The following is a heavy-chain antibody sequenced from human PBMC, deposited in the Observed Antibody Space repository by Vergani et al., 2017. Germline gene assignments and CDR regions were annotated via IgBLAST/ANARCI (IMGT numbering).Heavy chain of an antibody. CDR3: ARGEIRGGLFDY. Sequence: QVQLQESGPGLVKPSQTLSLTCTVSGGSISSGGYYWSWIRQHPGKGLEWIGYSYYSGSTYYNPSLKRRVTISVDTSKNQFSLKLSSVTAADTAVYYCARGEIRGGLFDYWGQGTLVTVSS. J-gene: IGHJ4*02. D-gene: IGHD3-10*01. CDR1: GGSISSGGYY. CDR2: SYYSGST. V-gene: IGHV4-31*03.